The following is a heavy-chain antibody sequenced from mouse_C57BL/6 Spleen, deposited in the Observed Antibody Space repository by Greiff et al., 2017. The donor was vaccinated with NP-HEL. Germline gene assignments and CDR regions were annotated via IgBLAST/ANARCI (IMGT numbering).Heavy chain of an antibody. CDR2: IDPENGDT. V-gene: IGHV14-4*01. Sequence: VQLQQSGAELVRPGASVKLSCTASGFNIKDDYMHWVKQRPEQGLEWIGWIDPENGDTEYASKFQGKATITADTSSNTAYLQLSSLTSEDTAVYYCTAHYYGSSYWFAYWGQGTLVTVSA. D-gene: IGHD1-1*01. CDR1: GFNIKDDY. J-gene: IGHJ3*01. CDR3: TAHYYGSSYWFAY.